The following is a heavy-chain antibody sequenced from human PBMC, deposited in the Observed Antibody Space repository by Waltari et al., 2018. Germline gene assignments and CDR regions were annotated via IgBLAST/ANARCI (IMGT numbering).Heavy chain of an antibody. CDR1: AYDFPSSW. D-gene: IGHD1-1*01. CDR2: IFPGDSDT. CDR3: ARQKGRTESDGLDV. V-gene: IGHV5-51*01. J-gene: IGHJ6*02. Sequence: EVQLMQSGPVVIKSGESLKISCEGVAYDFPSSWIAWGRPMPGKGLGWMGMIFPGDSDTTYKPSFEGQVTISVDKSISTVHLQWSSLKASDTATYYCARQKGRTESDGLDVWGQGTTVKVSS.